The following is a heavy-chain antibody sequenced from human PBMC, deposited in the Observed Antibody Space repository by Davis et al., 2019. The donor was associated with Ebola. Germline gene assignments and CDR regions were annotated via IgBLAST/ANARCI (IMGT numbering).Heavy chain of an antibody. CDR1: GFTFNSYA. CDR2: ISYDGSNK. D-gene: IGHD6-13*01. J-gene: IGHJ4*02. V-gene: IGHV3-30*18. Sequence: GESLKISCAAFGFTFNSYAMYWVRQAPGKGLEWVTVISYDGSNKYYADSVKGRFTISRDNSKNTLYLQMNSLRADDTAVYYCAKDVSRSSSWYPAMDYWGQGTLVTVSS. CDR3: AKDVSRSSSWYPAMDY.